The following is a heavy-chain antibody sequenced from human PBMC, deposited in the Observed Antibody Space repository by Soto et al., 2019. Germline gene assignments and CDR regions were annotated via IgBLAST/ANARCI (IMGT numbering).Heavy chain of an antibody. D-gene: IGHD6-13*01. CDR2: IYPDDSET. CDR3: ASTSIAAAGKDYNWFDP. V-gene: IGHV5-51*01. J-gene: IGHJ5*02. Sequence: PGVSLKISCKGAGYSFPSYASGWVRQMPGKDLEWIGIIYPDDSETRYSPSFQGRVTISVDRSITTTYLQWNTLQASDTAMYYCASTSIAAAGKDYNWFDPWGQGTLVTVSS. CDR1: GYSFPSYA.